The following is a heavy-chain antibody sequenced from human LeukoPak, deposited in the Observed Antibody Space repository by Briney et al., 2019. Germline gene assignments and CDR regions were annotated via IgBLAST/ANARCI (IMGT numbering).Heavy chain of an antibody. CDR2: ISSSSSYI. CDR3: LGYCSSTSCYEDWDPGWFDP. J-gene: IGHJ5*02. V-gene: IGHV3-21*01. CDR1: GFTFSSYS. Sequence: GGSLRLSCAASGFTFSSYSMNWVRQAPGKGLEWVSSISSSSSYIYYADSVKGRFTISRDNAKNSLYLQMNSLRAEDTAVYYCLGYCSSTSCYEDWDPGWFDPWGQGTLVTVSS. D-gene: IGHD2-2*01.